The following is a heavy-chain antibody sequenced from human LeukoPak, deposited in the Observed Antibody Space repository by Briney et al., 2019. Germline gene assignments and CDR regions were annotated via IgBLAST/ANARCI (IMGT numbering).Heavy chain of an antibody. V-gene: IGHV5-51*01. CDR2: IYPGDSET. Sequence: GESLKIPCKGSGYRFTNYWIGWVRQMPGKGLEWMGIIYPGDSETRYSPSFQGQVTISADKSISTAYLQWSSLKASDTAMYYCARHYVEDAVDYWGQGTLVTVSS. CDR3: ARHYVEDAVDY. D-gene: IGHD4-17*01. J-gene: IGHJ4*02. CDR1: GYRFTNYW.